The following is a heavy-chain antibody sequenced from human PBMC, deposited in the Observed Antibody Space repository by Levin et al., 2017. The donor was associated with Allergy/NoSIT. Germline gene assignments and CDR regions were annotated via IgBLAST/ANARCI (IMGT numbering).Heavy chain of an antibody. J-gene: IGHJ6*02. V-gene: IGHV1-69*13. D-gene: IGHD2-2*01. CDR2: IIPIFGTA. CDR3: ARKEGVHSSTSFRPGLMKYYYYDGMDV. Sequence: SVKVSCKASGGTFSSYAISWVRQAPGQGLEWMGGIIPIFGTANYAQKFQGRVTITADESTSTAYMELSSLRSEDTAVYYCARKEGVHSSTSFRPGLMKYYYYDGMDVWGQGTTVTVSS. CDR1: GGTFSSYA.